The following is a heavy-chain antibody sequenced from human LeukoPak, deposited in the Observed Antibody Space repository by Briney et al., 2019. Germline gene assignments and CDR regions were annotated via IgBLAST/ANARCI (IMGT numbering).Heavy chain of an antibody. CDR1: GLIFSHAW. CDR3: AKDSRSCPFDY. J-gene: IGHJ4*02. CDR2: ISYDGSNK. Sequence: GGSLRLSCAASGLIFSHAWLNWVRQAPGKGLEWVAVISYDGSNKYYADSVKGRFTISRDNSKNTLYLQMNSLRAEDTAVYYCAKDSRSCPFDYWGQGTLVTVSS. V-gene: IGHV3-30*18. D-gene: IGHD1-26*01.